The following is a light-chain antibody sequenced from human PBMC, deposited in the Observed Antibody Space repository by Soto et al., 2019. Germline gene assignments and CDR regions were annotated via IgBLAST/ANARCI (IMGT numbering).Light chain of an antibody. J-gene: IGKJ2*01. V-gene: IGKV1-39*01. Sequence: DIQMAQSPSSLSASVGDRVTITCRASQSTGSQLNWYQQKPGKAPKLLIYAASSLQSGVLSRFSGSGSETHFTLTISILQPEDFATYYCQQSLTFPYTFGQGTKLEI. CDR2: AAS. CDR1: QSTGSQ. CDR3: QQSLTFPYT.